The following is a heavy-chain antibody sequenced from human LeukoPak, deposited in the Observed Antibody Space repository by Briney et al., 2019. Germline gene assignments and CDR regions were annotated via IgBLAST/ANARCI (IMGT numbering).Heavy chain of an antibody. J-gene: IGHJ6*02. V-gene: IGHV1-2*06. CDR3: ARDQEYSSSSRYYYGMDV. CDR1: GYTFTGYY. CDR2: INPNSGGT. D-gene: IGHD6-6*01. Sequence: GASVKVSCKASGYTFTGYYMHWVRQAPGKELEWRGRINPNSGGTNYAQKFQGRVTMTRDTSISTAYMELSRLRSDDTAVYYCARDQEYSSSSRYYYGMDVWGQGTTVTVSS.